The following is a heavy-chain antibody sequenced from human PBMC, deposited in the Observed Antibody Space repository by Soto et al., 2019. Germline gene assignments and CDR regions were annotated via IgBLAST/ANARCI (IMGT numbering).Heavy chain of an antibody. Sequence: GGSLRLSCAASGFTFTNYAMTWVRQAPGKGLEWVATVIQSGSATFYADSVRGRFTISRDNSKNTLYLQLNSLRAEDTAVYHCARDYYHVSGSSFDIPLDYWGQGTLVTVSS. V-gene: IGHV3-23*01. CDR3: ARDYYHVSGSSFDIPLDY. D-gene: IGHD3-10*01. J-gene: IGHJ4*02. CDR2: VIQSGSAT. CDR1: GFTFTNYA.